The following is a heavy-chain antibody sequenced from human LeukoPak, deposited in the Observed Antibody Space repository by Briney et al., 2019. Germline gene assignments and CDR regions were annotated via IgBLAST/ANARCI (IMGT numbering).Heavy chain of an antibody. J-gene: IGHJ4*02. Sequence: SETLSLTCRVSGVSISSGSNYWGWIRQPPGKGLEWIGSIYYSGSTYYNPSLKSRVTISVDTSKNQFSLKLSSVTAADTAVYYCARATIAVAGFGFDYWGQGTLVTVSS. CDR3: ARATIAVAGFGFDY. CDR2: IYYSGST. CDR1: GVSISSGSNY. V-gene: IGHV4-39*07. D-gene: IGHD6-19*01.